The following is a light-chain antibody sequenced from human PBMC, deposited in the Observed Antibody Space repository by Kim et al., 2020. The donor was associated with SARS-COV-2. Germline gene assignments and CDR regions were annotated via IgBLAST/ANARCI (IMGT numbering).Light chain of an antibody. V-gene: IGLV1-44*01. CDR2: NTY. J-gene: IGLJ2*01. Sequence: GQKVIISCSGSSSNIARNSVNWYQQLPGMAPKPLIYNTYQRSSGVPERFSGSKSGTSASLAISGLQSEDEAFYYCAAWDDSLSSVVFGGGTQLTVL. CDR3: AAWDDSLSSVV. CDR1: SSNIARNS.